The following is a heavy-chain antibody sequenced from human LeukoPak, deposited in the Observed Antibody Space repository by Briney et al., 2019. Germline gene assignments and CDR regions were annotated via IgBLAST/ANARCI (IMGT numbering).Heavy chain of an antibody. CDR2: IYYSGST. J-gene: IGHJ6*02. CDR1: GGSISSYY. D-gene: IGHD3-10*01. CDR3: ARSYSKYYYYYGMAV. Sequence: SETLSLTCTVSGGSISSYYWSWIRQPPGKGLEWIVYIYYSGSTNYNPSLKSLVTISADTSKNQFSLKLSSVTTAATAVYYCARSYSKYYYYYGMAVWGQGTTVTVSS. V-gene: IGHV4-59*01.